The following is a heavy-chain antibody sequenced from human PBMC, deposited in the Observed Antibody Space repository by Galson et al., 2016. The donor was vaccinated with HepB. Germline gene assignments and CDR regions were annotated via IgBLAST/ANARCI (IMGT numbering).Heavy chain of an antibody. D-gene: IGHD3-10*01. Sequence: QSGAEVKKPGESLRISCKGSGYSFTSYWISWVRQMPGKGLEWKGRIDPSDSYTNYRPSFQGHFTISVDKSISTAYLQWSSLKASDTGMYYCARRRLSSYYGSGTYENDYWGQGTLVTVSS. CDR3: ARRRLSSYYGSGTYENDY. J-gene: IGHJ4*02. V-gene: IGHV5-10-1*01. CDR1: GYSFTSYW. CDR2: IDPSDSYT.